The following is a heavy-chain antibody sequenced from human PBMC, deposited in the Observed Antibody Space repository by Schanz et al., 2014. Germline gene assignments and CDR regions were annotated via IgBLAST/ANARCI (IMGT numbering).Heavy chain of an antibody. CDR3: ARQFYDILTGYWFPYYFDY. CDR2: IYYSGST. CDR1: GGSISSSNYY. V-gene: IGHV4-39*01. Sequence: QLQLQESGPGLVKPSETLSLTCTVSGGSISSSNYYWGWIRQPPGKGLEWIESIYYSGSTYYNPSLKIRDTTTVDTSKNQFSLKLSSVTAADTAVYYCARQFYDILTGYWFPYYFDYWGQGTLVTVSS. D-gene: IGHD3-9*01. J-gene: IGHJ4*02.